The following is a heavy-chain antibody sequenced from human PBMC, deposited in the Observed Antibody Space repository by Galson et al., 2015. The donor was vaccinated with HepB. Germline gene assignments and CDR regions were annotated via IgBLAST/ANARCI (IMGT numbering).Heavy chain of an antibody. D-gene: IGHD1-1*01. Sequence: SLRLSCAASGFTFSSYWMQWVRQAPGKGLVWVSRINSDGSSTSYGDSVKGRFTISRDNAKNTLYLQVNSLRAEDTAVYYCARAGTDGGFDPWGQGTLVTVSS. V-gene: IGHV3-74*01. J-gene: IGHJ5*02. CDR2: INSDGSST. CDR1: GFTFSSYW. CDR3: ARAGTDGGFDP.